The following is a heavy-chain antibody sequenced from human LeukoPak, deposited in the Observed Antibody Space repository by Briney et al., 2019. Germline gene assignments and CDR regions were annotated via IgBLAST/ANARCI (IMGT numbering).Heavy chain of an antibody. D-gene: IGHD2-2*01. CDR2: ISSSGSTI. J-gene: IGHJ5*02. V-gene: IGHV3-11*04. CDR1: GFTFSDYY. CDR3: ARGVIDCSSTSCYLDWFDP. Sequence: PGGSLRLSCAASGFTFSDYYMSWIRQAPGKGLEWVSYISSSGSTIYYADSVKGRFTISRDNAKNSLYLQMNSLRAEDTAVYYCARGVIDCSSTSCYLDWFDPWGQGTLVTVSS.